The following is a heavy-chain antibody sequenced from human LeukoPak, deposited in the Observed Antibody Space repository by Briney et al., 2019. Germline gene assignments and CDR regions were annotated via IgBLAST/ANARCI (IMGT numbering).Heavy chain of an antibody. Sequence: ASVKVSCKASGYTFTGYYMHWVRQAAGQGLEWMGWINPNSGGTNYAQKFQGRVTMTRDTSISTAYMELSRLRSDDTAVYYCARGSGYDPVHDAFDIWGQGTMVTVSS. D-gene: IGHD5-12*01. V-gene: IGHV1-2*02. CDR2: INPNSGGT. CDR1: GYTFTGYY. J-gene: IGHJ3*02. CDR3: ARGSGYDPVHDAFDI.